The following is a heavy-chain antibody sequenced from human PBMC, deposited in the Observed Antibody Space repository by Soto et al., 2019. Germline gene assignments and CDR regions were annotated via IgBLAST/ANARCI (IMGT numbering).Heavy chain of an antibody. CDR2: ISPYTGNT. J-gene: IGHJ6*02. Sequence: QVQLVQSGDEVKKPGASVKVSCKASGYIFVNYGIAWVRQAPGQGLEWMGWISPYTGNTHSATQVQGRLTMTTDTATSTAYMDLGRLTSDDTAVYYCVMVDNYVTPTPQYVWGQGTTVTVSS. CDR3: VMVDNYVTPTPQYV. D-gene: IGHD3-16*01. V-gene: IGHV1-18*01. CDR1: GYIFVNYG.